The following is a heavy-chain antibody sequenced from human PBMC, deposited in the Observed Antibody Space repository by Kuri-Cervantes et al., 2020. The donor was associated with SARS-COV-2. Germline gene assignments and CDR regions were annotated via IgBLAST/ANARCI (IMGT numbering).Heavy chain of an antibody. Sequence: GGSLRLSCAASGFTFISTAMHWVRQAPGKGLEWVAVISYGGSTKYHADSVKGRFTISRDNSKDTLSLQMNSLRAEDTALYYCVKDRQGLGYSGMDVWGPGATVTVSS. D-gene: IGHD2-21*01. CDR2: ISYGGSTK. CDR1: GFTFISTA. V-gene: IGHV3-30*18. CDR3: VKDRQGLGYSGMDV. J-gene: IGHJ6*01.